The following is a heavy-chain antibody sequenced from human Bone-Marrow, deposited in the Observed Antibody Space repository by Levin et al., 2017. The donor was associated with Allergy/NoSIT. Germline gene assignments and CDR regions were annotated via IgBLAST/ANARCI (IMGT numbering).Heavy chain of an antibody. J-gene: IGHJ4*02. Sequence: TGGSLRLSCAASGFTFSSHGMSWVRQAPGKGLEWVAGFSGQSGSAFYADSVKGRFTLSRDNSKNTLYLQMNSLGVEDTAIYYCAKDHDPGWLPYFDYWGQGTLVTVSS. CDR1: GFTFSSHG. CDR3: AKDHDPGWLPYFDY. D-gene: IGHD6-19*01. V-gene: IGHV3-23*01. CDR2: FSGQSGSA.